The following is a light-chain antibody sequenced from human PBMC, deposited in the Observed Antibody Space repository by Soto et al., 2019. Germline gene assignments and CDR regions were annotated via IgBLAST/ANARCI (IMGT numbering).Light chain of an antibody. Sequence: QLVLTQSSSASASLGSSVKLTCTLSSGHSSYIIAWHQQQPGKTPRYLMKLEGSGSYNKGSGVPDRFSGSSSGADRYLTISILQFQDEADYYCATCDSNTHTVFGGGTKLTVL. CDR2: LEGSGSY. J-gene: IGLJ3*02. CDR1: SGHSSYI. CDR3: ATCDSNTHTV. V-gene: IGLV4-60*02.